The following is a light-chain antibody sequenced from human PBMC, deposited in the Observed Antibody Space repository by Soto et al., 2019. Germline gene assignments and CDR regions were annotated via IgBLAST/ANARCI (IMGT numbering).Light chain of an antibody. CDR1: SSDVGLYNF. CDR3: CSDAGNVVYV. Sequence: QSVLTQPASVSGSPGQSITISCAGTSSDVGLYNFVSWYQQHPGKVPKLMIFEVTKRPSGVSDRFSGSKSGNTASLTISGLQADYEADYYCCSDAGNVVYVFGTGTEVTV. V-gene: IGLV2-23*02. CDR2: EVT. J-gene: IGLJ1*01.